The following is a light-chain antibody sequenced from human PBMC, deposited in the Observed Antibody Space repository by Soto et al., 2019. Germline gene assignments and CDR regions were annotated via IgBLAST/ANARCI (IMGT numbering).Light chain of an antibody. V-gene: IGKV1-39*01. Sequence: DIQMTKSPSSLSASVGDRVTITCRASQSINIYVNWFQQRPGKAPELLIYGASTLQSWVPSRVSGSGSWTHFTLTIISLQPEDFGSYYCQQRSTAPFTFGPGTKVDV. J-gene: IGKJ3*01. CDR3: QQRSTAPFT. CDR1: QSINIY. CDR2: GAS.